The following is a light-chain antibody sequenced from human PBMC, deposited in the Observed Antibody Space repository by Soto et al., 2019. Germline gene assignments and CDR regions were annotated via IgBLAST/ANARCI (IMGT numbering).Light chain of an antibody. J-gene: IGKJ1*01. CDR1: QNIRGNE. Sequence: EVVLTQSPGTLSLSPGERATLSCRASQNIRGNELAWYQQKPGQAPRLLIYRGSSRATGIPDRFSGRGSGTAFTLTISSLEPEDFAVHYCHDYGTSAPWTFGQGTKVEIK. CDR2: RGS. V-gene: IGKV3-20*01. CDR3: HDYGTSAPWT.